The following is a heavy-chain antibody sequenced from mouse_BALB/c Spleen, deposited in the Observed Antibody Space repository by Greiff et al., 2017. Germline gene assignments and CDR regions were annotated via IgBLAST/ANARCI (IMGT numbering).Heavy chain of an antibody. CDR3: ARSALYQLLCNWYFDV. CDR2: IYPYNGGT. V-gene: IGHV1S29*02. CDR1: GYTFTDYN. Sequence: EVKLVESGPELVKPGASVKISCKASGYTFTDYNMHWVKQSHGKSLEWIGYIYPYNGGTGYNQKFKSKATLTVDNSSSTAYMELRSLTSEDSAVYYCARSALYQLLCNWYFDVWGAGTTVTVSS. J-gene: IGHJ1*01. D-gene: IGHD2-12*01.